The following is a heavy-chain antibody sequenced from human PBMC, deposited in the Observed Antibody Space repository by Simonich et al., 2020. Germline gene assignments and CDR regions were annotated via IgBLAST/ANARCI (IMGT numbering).Heavy chain of an antibody. Sequence: QVQLVQSGAEVKKPGASVKVSCKASGYTFTGYYMHWVRQAPGQGLEGKGWINPKSGGTNYAQKFQGRGTMTRDTYISTAYMELSRLRSDDTAVYYCARGRIAAAGTYYYYYMDVWGKGTTVTVSS. CDR1: GYTFTGYY. D-gene: IGHD6-13*01. J-gene: IGHJ6*03. V-gene: IGHV1-2*02. CDR3: ARGRIAAAGTYYYYYMDV. CDR2: INPKSGGT.